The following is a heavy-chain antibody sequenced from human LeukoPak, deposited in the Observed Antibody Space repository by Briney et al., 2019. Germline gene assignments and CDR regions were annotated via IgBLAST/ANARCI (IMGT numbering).Heavy chain of an antibody. J-gene: IGHJ4*02. V-gene: IGHV1-24*01. CDR2: FDPEDGAT. CDR1: GYTLRELS. CDR3: ARARRYMTTVSLYCSGGSCYSYYFDY. D-gene: IGHD2-15*01. Sequence: GASVKVSCKVSGYTLRELSMHWVRQPPGKGLEGMGGFDPEDGATIYAQKFQGRVTMTEDTSTDTAYMELSSLRSEDTAVYYCARARRYMTTVSLYCSGGSCYSYYFDYWGQGTLVTVSS.